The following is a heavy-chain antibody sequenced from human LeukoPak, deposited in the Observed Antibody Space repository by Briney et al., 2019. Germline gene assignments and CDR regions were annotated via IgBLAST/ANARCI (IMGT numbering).Heavy chain of an antibody. V-gene: IGHV1-69*13. J-gene: IGHJ6*02. CDR2: IIPIFGTA. D-gene: IGHD3-10*01. CDR3: ASPPGGPYYYYYAMDV. Sequence: ASVKVSCKASGGTFSNYAISWVRQAPGQGLEWMGGIIPIFGTANYAQKFQGRVTITADESTSTAYMELSSLKSEDTAVYYCASPPGGPYYYYYAMDVWGQGTTVTVSS. CDR1: GGTFSNYA.